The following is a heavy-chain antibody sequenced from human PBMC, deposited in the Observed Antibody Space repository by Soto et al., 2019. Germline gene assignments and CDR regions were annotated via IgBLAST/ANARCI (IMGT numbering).Heavy chain of an antibody. J-gene: IGHJ4*02. D-gene: IGHD2-2*01. Sequence: PGGSLRLSCAASGFTFSSYSMNWVRQAPGKGLEWVSSISSSSSYIYYADSVKGRFTISRDNAKNSLYLQMNSLRAEGTAVYYCARATGGVVVPAAKPLDYWGQGTLVTVSS. CDR3: ARATGGVVVPAAKPLDY. V-gene: IGHV3-21*01. CDR1: GFTFSSYS. CDR2: ISSSSSYI.